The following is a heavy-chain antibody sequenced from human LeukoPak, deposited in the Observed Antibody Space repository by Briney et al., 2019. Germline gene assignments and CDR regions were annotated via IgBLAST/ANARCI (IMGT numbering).Heavy chain of an antibody. D-gene: IGHD7-27*01. J-gene: IGHJ4*02. CDR3: ARGRLGIGYYFDY. Sequence: GRSLRLSCAASGFTFSSYGMHWVRQAPGKGLEWVAVIWYDGSNKYYAGSVKGRFTISRDNSKNTLYLQMNSLRAEDTAVYYCARGRLGIGYYFDYWGQGTLVTVSS. CDR2: IWYDGSNK. V-gene: IGHV3-33*01. CDR1: GFTFSSYG.